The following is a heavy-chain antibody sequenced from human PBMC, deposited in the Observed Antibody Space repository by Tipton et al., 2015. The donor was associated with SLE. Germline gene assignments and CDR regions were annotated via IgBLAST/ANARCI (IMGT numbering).Heavy chain of an antibody. V-gene: IGHV3-23*03. CDR2: LYSGGRT. Sequence: SLRLSCAGSGFIFSSHDMSWVRQAPGKGLECISLLYSGGRTSYADSVKGRFTVSGDKSKNTVFLQMSNLRPEDTAVYYCAKDGGSNWNYRAFDIWGHGTMVTVSS. J-gene: IGHJ3*02. D-gene: IGHD1-7*01. CDR1: GFIFSSHD. CDR3: AKDGGSNWNYRAFDI.